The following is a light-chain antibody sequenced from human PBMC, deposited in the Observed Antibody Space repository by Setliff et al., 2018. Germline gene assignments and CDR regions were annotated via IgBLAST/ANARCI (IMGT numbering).Light chain of an antibody. CDR3: GSYARSSAPYV. CDR2: AVD. Sequence: SVLTQPASVSGYPGQSITISCAGTSSDVGAYNYVSWYQRNPGKASKLLIYAVDNRPSGVSDRFSGSKSGNTASLTISGLQAEDEADYYCGSYARSSAPYVFGTGTKVTVL. V-gene: IGLV2-14*01. CDR1: SSDVGAYNY. J-gene: IGLJ1*01.